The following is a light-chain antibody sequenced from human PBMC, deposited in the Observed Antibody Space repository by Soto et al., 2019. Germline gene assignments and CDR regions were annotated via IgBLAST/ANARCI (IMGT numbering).Light chain of an antibody. Sequence: EIVMTQSPATLSLSPGERATLSCRASQSVSSNLAWYQQKPGQAPRLLIYGASTRATGIPARFSGSGSGTEFTLTISSLQSEDFAVYYCQQYNNWPNTFGQGTMVDIK. J-gene: IGKJ2*01. V-gene: IGKV3-15*01. CDR3: QQYNNWPNT. CDR1: QSVSSN. CDR2: GAS.